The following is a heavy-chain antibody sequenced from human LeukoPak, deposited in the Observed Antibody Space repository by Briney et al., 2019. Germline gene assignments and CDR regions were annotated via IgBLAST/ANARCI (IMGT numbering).Heavy chain of an antibody. CDR1: GYTFTDFH. Sequence: ASVKVSCKASGYTFTDFHVHWVRQAPGQGLEWMGWINSNTGNTYYAQNFQGRVTMTRDASITTAYMELGSLRSDDTAVYYCARDPPGTDSFFDYWGQGTLVTASS. CDR3: ARDPPGTDSFFDY. J-gene: IGHJ4*02. D-gene: IGHD1-1*01. CDR2: INSNTGNT. V-gene: IGHV1-2*02.